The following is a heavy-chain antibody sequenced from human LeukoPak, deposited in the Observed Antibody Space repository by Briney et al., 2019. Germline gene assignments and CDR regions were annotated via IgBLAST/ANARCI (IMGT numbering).Heavy chain of an antibody. Sequence: PSQTLSLTCTVSGGSISSGSCYWSWIRQPAGKGLEWIGRIYTSGSTNYNPSLKSRVTISVDTSKNQFSLKLSSVTAADTAVYYCAREESITMVRGVPVHAFDIWGQGTMVTVSS. V-gene: IGHV4-61*02. J-gene: IGHJ3*02. CDR1: GGSISSGSCY. CDR2: IYTSGST. CDR3: AREESITMVRGVPVHAFDI. D-gene: IGHD3-10*01.